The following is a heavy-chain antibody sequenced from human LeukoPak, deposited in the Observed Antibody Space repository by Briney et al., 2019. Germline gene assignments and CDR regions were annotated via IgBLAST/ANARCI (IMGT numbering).Heavy chain of an antibody. CDR1: GGSISNYF. J-gene: IGHJ3*02. V-gene: IGHV4-59*08. CDR3: ARHYKSGNDAFDI. CDR2: IYYSGST. D-gene: IGHD3-10*01. Sequence: PSETLSLTCIVSGGSISNYFWTWIRQPPGKRLEWIGYIYYSGSTNYNPSLKSRVTISVDTSKNQFSLKLSSVTAADTAVYYCARHYKSGNDAFDIWGQGTMVTVSS.